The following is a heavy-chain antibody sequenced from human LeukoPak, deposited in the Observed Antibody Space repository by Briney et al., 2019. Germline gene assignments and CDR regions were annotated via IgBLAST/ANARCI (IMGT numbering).Heavy chain of an antibody. J-gene: IGHJ4*02. CDR1: GYSFTSHY. D-gene: IGHD2-21*02. CDR2: INPNSGGT. CDR3: ARGKTMVYCGGDCYRFDN. Sequence: ASVKVSCKASGYSFTSHYMHWVRQAPGQGLEGVGWINPNSGGTNYAQKFQGRVTMTRDTSISTAYMELSRLLSGDTAVYYCARGKTMVYCGGDCYRFDNWGQGTLVTVSS. V-gene: IGHV1-2*02.